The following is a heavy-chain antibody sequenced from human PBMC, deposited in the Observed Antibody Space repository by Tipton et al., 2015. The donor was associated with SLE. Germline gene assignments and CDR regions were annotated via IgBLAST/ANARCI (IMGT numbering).Heavy chain of an antibody. Sequence: SLRLSCAASGFTFSSYEMNWIRQAPGKGLEWVSYISCSGSTIYYADSVKGRFTISRDNSKNTLYLQMNSLRAEDTAVYYCAKDPMGGGDHDAFDIWGQGTMVTVSS. J-gene: IGHJ3*02. CDR1: GFTFSSYE. CDR3: AKDPMGGGDHDAFDI. V-gene: IGHV3-48*03. D-gene: IGHD2-21*02. CDR2: ISCSGSTI.